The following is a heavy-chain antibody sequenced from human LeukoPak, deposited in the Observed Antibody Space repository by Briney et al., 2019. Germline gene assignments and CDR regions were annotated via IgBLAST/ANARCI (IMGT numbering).Heavy chain of an antibody. Sequence: GGSLRLSCAASGFTFDDYAMHWVRQAPGKGLEWVSGISWNSGSIAYADSVKGRFTISRDNAKNSLYLQMISLRAEDTALYYCAKDGRYDSTGYYDYWGQGTLVTVSS. D-gene: IGHD3-22*01. CDR2: ISWNSGSI. CDR3: AKDGRYDSTGYYDY. V-gene: IGHV3-9*01. J-gene: IGHJ4*02. CDR1: GFTFDDYA.